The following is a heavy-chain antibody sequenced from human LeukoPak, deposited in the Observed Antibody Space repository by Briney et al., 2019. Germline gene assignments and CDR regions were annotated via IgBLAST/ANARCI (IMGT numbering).Heavy chain of an antibody. D-gene: IGHD3-9*01. Sequence: SETLSLTCAVSGYSISSGYYWGWIRQPPGKGLEWIGSIYHSGSTYYNPSLKSRVTISVDTSKNQFALKLSSVTAADTGVYYCARDQVLRYFAWAPLNSSRWDWESHNTPHWWFDPWGQGTLVTVSS. CDR1: GYSISSGYY. V-gene: IGHV4-38-2*02. CDR2: IYHSGST. J-gene: IGHJ5*02. CDR3: ARDQVLRYFAWAPLNSSRWDWESHNTPHWWFDP.